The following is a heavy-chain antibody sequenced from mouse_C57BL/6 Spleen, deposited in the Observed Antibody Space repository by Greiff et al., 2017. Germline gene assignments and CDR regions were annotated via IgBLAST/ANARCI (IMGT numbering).Heavy chain of an antibody. D-gene: IGHD4-1*01. J-gene: IGHJ4*01. Sequence: EVQLQQSGPELVKPGPSVTIPCTASGYSFTDYNMGWVKQSPGKSLEWIGDINPNNGGTIDKQKLKGKATLTVDKSYSTFFMEHRSLTSEDTAVYYCASGGTGAMDYWGQGTSVTVSS. CDR3: ASGGTGAMDY. CDR1: GYSFTDYN. CDR2: INPNNGGT. V-gene: IGHV1-18*01.